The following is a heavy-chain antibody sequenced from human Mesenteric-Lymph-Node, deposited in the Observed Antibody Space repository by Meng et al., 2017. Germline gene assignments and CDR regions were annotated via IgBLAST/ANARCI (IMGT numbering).Heavy chain of an antibody. V-gene: IGHV1-3*01. CDR1: GYTFTSYA. CDR2: INAGNGNT. Sequence: ASVKVSCKASGYTFTSYAMHWVRQAPGQRLEWMGWINAGNGNTKYSQKFQGRVTITRDTSASTAYMELSSLRSEDTAVYYCARRIVVVPAANNWFDPWGQGTLVTVSS. CDR3: ARRIVVVPAANNWFDP. J-gene: IGHJ5*02. D-gene: IGHD2-2*01.